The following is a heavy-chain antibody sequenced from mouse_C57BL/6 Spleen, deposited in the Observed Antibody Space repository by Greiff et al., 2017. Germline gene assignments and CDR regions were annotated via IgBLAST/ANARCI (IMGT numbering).Heavy chain of an antibody. CDR1: GFTFSSYG. CDR2: LSSGGSYT. V-gene: IGHV5-6*01. Sequence: EVQLQESGGDLVKPGGSLKLSCAASGFTFSSYGMSWVRQTPDKRLEWVATLSSGGSYTYYPDSVKGRFTISRDNAKNTLYLQMSSLKSEDTAMYYCARHVDWDYWGQGTTLTVSS. D-gene: IGHD4-1*01. CDR3: ARHVDWDY. J-gene: IGHJ2*01.